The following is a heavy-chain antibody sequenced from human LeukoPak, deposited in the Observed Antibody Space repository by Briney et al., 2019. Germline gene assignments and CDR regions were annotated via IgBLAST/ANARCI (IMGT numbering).Heavy chain of an antibody. CDR3: ARVKMGATINDYYYYYMDV. CDR2: ISSSGSTI. Sequence: SGGSLRLSCAASGFTFSSYEMNWVRQAPGKGLEWVSYISSSGSTIYYADSVKGRFTISRDNSKNTVYLQMGSLRPEDMAVYYCARVKMGATINDYYYYYMDVWGRGTTVTVSS. D-gene: IGHD1-26*01. CDR1: GFTFSSYE. J-gene: IGHJ6*03. V-gene: IGHV3-48*03.